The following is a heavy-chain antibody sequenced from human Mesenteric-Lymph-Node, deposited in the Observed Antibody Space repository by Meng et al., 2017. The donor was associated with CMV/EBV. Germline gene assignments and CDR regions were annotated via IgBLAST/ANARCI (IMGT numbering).Heavy chain of an antibody. CDR3: ARDRWSDTVKVLSRYYGMDV. CDR1: GGSVSSGSYY. CDR2: IYYSGST. D-gene: IGHD4-11*01. J-gene: IGHJ6*02. Sequence: SETLSLTCTVSGGSVSSGSYYWSWIRQPPGKGLEWIGYIYYSGSTNYNPSLKSRVTISVDTSKNQFSLKLSSVTAADTAVYFCARDRWSDTVKVLSRYYGMDVWGQGTTVTVSS. V-gene: IGHV4-61*01.